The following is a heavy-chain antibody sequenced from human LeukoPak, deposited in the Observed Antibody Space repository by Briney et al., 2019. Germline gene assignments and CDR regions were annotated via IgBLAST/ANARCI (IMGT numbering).Heavy chain of an antibody. CDR2: ISTDGGST. D-gene: IGHD6-6*01. V-gene: IGHV3-74*01. Sequence: SGGSLRLSCAASGFTLSSYWMHWVRQAPGEGLVWVSRISTDGGSTNSADSVKGRFTISRDNAKNTLYLQMNSLRAEDTAVYYCVSEYSSSYGRAFDIWGQGTMVTVSP. J-gene: IGHJ3*02. CDR3: VSEYSSSYGRAFDI. CDR1: GFTLSSYW.